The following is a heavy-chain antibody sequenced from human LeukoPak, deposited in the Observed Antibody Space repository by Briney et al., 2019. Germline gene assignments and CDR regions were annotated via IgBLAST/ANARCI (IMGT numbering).Heavy chain of an antibody. Sequence: PGGSLRLSCAASGFTFSNYAMNWVRQAPGKGLQWVSSINGSGGNTYYADSVKGRFTISRDNSKNTLYLQMNSLRAEDTAVYYCARVGVYCSGGSCYSAGDYWGQGTLVTVSS. CDR2: INGSGGNT. V-gene: IGHV3-23*01. J-gene: IGHJ4*02. CDR1: GFTFSNYA. D-gene: IGHD2-15*01. CDR3: ARVGVYCSGGSCYSAGDY.